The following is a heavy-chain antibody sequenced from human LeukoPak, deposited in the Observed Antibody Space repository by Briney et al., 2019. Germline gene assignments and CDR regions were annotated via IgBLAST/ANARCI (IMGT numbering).Heavy chain of an antibody. D-gene: IGHD3-10*01. CDR3: ARVWDYYGSGNKAYYGMDV. J-gene: IGHJ6*04. V-gene: IGHV1-69*13. CDR1: GYTFTGYY. CDR2: IIPIFGTA. Sequence: ASVKVSCKASGYTFTGYYMHWVRQAPGQGLEWMGGIIPIFGTANYAQKFQGRVTITADESTSTAYMELSSLRSEDTAVYYCARVWDYYGSGNKAYYGMDVWGKGTTVTVSS.